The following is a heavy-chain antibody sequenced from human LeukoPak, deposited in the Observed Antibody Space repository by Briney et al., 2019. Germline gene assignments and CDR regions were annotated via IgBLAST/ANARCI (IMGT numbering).Heavy chain of an antibody. Sequence: GGSLRLSCAASGFTFDDYAMHWVRQAPGKGLEYVSAISSNGGSTYYADSVKGRFTISRDNSKNTLYLQMSSLRAEDTAVYYCVKFEQLAYYFDYWGQGTLVTVSS. D-gene: IGHD6-13*01. J-gene: IGHJ4*02. CDR1: GFTFDDYA. CDR2: ISSNGGST. V-gene: IGHV3-64D*06. CDR3: VKFEQLAYYFDY.